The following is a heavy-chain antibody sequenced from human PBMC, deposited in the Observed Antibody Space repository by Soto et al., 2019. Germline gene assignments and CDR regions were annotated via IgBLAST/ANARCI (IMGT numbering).Heavy chain of an antibody. J-gene: IGHJ4*02. CDR1: GYTFTSYG. CDR3: ARDPYGSGPDDY. V-gene: IGHV1-18*04. D-gene: IGHD3-10*01. Sequence: ASVKVSCKASGYTFTSYGISWVRQAPGQGLEWMGWISAYNGNTNYAQKLQGRVTMTTDTSTSTAYTELRSLRSDDTAVYYCARDPYGSGPDDYWGQGTLVTVSS. CDR2: ISAYNGNT.